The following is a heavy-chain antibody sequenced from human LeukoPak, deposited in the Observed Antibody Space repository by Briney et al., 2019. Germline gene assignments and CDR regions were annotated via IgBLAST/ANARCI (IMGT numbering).Heavy chain of an antibody. V-gene: IGHV1-18*01. CDR3: ARGLEWLTRRHSFDP. CDR2: ISAYNGNT. J-gene: IGHJ5*02. Sequence: ASVKVSCKASGYTFTSYSFSWVRQAPGQGLEWMGWISAYNGNTNYAQKFQGRVTMTTDTSTRTAYMELRSLRSDDTAVYYCARGLEWLTRRHSFDPWGQGTLVTVSS. CDR1: GYTFTSYS. D-gene: IGHD3-3*01.